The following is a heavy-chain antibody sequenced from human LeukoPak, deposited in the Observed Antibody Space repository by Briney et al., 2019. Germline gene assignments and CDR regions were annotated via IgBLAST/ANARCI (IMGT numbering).Heavy chain of an antibody. CDR1: GFTFSDNY. V-gene: IGHV3-11*04. Sequence: PGGTLRLSCAASGFTFSDNYMSWIRQAPGKGLEWVSYTSSSGSIYYADSVKGRFTISRDNAKNSLYLQMNSLRAEDTAVYYCARDWRDSSGKFPNDAFDIWGQGTMVTVSS. CDR3: ARDWRDSSGKFPNDAFDI. D-gene: IGHD3-22*01. CDR2: TSSSGSI. J-gene: IGHJ3*02.